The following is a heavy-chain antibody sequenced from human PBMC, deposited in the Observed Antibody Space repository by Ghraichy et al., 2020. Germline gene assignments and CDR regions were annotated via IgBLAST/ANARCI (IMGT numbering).Heavy chain of an antibody. D-gene: IGHD6-25*01. J-gene: IGHJ4*02. V-gene: IGHV3-23*01. CDR3: AKDRSYLSGAHDY. CDR1: GFTFSSYA. CDR2: ITASGGNP. Sequence: GGSLRLSCKASGFTFSSYAMTWFRQAPGKGPEWVSTITASGGNPYDADSVRGRFTISRDDFKNTLYLQMTRLRAEDTAIYYCAKDRSYLSGAHDYWGQGTLVTVSS.